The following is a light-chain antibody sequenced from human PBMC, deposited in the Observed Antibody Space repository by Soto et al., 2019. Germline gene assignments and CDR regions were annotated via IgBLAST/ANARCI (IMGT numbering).Light chain of an antibody. CDR1: QRVTSTY. CDR3: HHYAST. J-gene: IGKJ1*01. CDR2: GAS. V-gene: IGKV3-20*01. Sequence: VLTQSPGTLSLSPGERATLSCRASQRVTSTYLAWYKQKPGQAPRLLIYGASSRATGVPDRFSGSGSATDFTLTISRLEPEDFAVYFCHHYASTFGQGTKVDIK.